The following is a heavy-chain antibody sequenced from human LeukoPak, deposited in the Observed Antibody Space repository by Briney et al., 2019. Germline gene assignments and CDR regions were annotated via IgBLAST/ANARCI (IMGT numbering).Heavy chain of an antibody. V-gene: IGHV3-21*04. CDR3: AKHYYDSSGTPRYFDY. J-gene: IGHJ4*02. D-gene: IGHD3-22*01. CDR1: GFTFSSYS. CDR2: ISSSSTYI. Sequence: GGSLRLSCAASGFTFSSYSMNWARQVSGKGLEWVSYISSSSTYINYADSVKGRFTISRDNSKNTLYLQMNSLREEDTAVYYCAKHYYDSSGTPRYFDYWGQGTLVTVST.